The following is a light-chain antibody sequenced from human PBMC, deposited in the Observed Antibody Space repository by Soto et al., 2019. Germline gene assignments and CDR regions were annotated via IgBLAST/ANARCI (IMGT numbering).Light chain of an antibody. CDR2: GAS. Sequence: IQMTQSPSSLSASVGDRVTITCRASQGISNELGWYQQRPGKAPKVLIYGASNLQSGVPSRFSGSASGTDFTLTISSLRPEDFATYYCLQDYTYPWTFGQGTKLEMK. J-gene: IGKJ1*01. CDR3: LQDYTYPWT. CDR1: QGISNE. V-gene: IGKV1-6*01.